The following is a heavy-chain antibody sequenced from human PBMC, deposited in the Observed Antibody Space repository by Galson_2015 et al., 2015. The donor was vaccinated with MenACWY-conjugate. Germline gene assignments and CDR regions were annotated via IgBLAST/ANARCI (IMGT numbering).Heavy chain of an antibody. V-gene: IGHV4-59*01. Sequence: ETLSLTCTVSGGSISSYYWSWIRQPPGKGLEWIGYIYYSGSTNYNPSLKSRVTISVDTSKNQFSLKLSSVTAADTAVYYCARAPMETIVVGHQYYYGMDVWGQGTTVTVSS. J-gene: IGHJ6*02. CDR2: IYYSGST. CDR3: ARAPMETIVVGHQYYYGMDV. D-gene: IGHD3-22*01. CDR1: GGSISSYY.